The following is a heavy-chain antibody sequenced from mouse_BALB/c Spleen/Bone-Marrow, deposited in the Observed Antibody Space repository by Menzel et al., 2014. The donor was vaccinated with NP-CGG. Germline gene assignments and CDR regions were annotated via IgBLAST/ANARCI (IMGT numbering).Heavy chain of an antibody. CDR3: ARRRDGPYAMDY. CDR1: GFTFSSYG. D-gene: IGHD2-3*01. J-gene: IGHJ4*01. Sequence: VQLKESGGDLVKPGGSLKLSCAASGFTFSSYGMSWVRQTPDKRLEWVATINNGSSYTFYPDSVKGRFTISRDNAKNTLYLQISSLKSEDTAMYYCARRRDGPYAMDYWGQGTSVTVSS. CDR2: INNGSSYT. V-gene: IGHV5-6*01.